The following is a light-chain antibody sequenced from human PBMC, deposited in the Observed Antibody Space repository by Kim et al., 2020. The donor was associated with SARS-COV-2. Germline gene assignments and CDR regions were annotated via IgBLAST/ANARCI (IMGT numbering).Light chain of an antibody. Sequence: SSELTQDPAVSVALGQTVRITCQGDSLRSYYATWYQQKPGLAPKVVIYGKDNRPSGVPDRFSGSSSGNTAYLTITGTQAGDEADYYCNSRDSNDYVVFGGGTQLTVL. CDR2: GKD. CDR3: NSRDSNDYVV. V-gene: IGLV3-19*01. J-gene: IGLJ2*01. CDR1: SLRSYY.